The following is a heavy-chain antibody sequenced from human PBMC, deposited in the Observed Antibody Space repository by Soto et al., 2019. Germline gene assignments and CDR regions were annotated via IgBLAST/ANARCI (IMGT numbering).Heavy chain of an antibody. Sequence: QVQLVQSGAEVKKPGSSAKVSCKASGGTFSSYAISWVRQAPGQGLEWMGGIIPIFGTANYAQKFQGRVTITADESTSTAYMELSSLRSEDTAVYYCARDKREGLHYDILTGYHYYYGMDVWGQGTTVTVSS. D-gene: IGHD3-9*01. CDR3: ARDKREGLHYDILTGYHYYYGMDV. CDR1: GGTFSSYA. V-gene: IGHV1-69*01. J-gene: IGHJ6*02. CDR2: IIPIFGTA.